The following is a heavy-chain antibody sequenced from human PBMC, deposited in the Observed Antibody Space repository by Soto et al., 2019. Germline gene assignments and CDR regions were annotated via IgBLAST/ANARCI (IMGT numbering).Heavy chain of an antibody. CDR1: GAPVSSETHF. J-gene: IGHJ4*02. CDR3: AREDMSGTYYFDY. V-gene: IGHV4-61*01. D-gene: IGHD1-26*01. Sequence: PSETLSLTCTVSGAPVSSETHFWTWIRQPPGKGREWIGYMYYSGITNSNPALKSRVTLSVDRSRNQFSLSLNSVTAADTAVYYCAREDMSGTYYFDYWGPGIQVTVSS. CDR2: MYYSGIT.